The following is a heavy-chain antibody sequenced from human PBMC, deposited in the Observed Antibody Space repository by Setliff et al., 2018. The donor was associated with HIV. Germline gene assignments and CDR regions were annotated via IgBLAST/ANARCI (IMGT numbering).Heavy chain of an antibody. CDR1: GYTFNNYG. CDR2: INTHSGYT. CDR3: ARGKTWLRFLDY. D-gene: IGHD5-12*01. Sequence: ASVKVSCKASGYTFNNYGISWVRQAPGQGLEWMGWINTHSGYTNYAQNVQGRVAVTMDTSTSTAYMELRSLKSDDTAVYYCARGKTWLRFLDYWGQGTLVTV. J-gene: IGHJ4*02. V-gene: IGHV1-18*01.